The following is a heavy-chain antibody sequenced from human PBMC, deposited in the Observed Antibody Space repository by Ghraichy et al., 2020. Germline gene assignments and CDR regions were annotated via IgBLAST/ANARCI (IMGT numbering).Heavy chain of an antibody. Sequence: ASVKVSCKASGYTFTGYYMHWVRQAPGQGLEWMGWINPNSGGTNYAQKFQGRVTMTRDTSISTAYMELSRLRSDDTAVYYCAESCSYGYCFDYWGQGTLVTVSS. V-gene: IGHV1-2*02. D-gene: IGHD5-18*01. J-gene: IGHJ4*02. CDR1: GYTFTGYY. CDR2: INPNSGGT. CDR3: AESCSYGYCFDY.